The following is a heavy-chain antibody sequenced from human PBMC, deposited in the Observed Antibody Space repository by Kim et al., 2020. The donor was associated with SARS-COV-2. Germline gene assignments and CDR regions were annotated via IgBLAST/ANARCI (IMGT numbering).Heavy chain of an antibody. J-gene: IGHJ4*02. CDR2: ITDSGTT. V-gene: IGHV4-31*03. CDR1: GGSISGGGYY. CDR3: ARGLYSGGGFYRGIDY. Sequence: SETLSLTCTVSGGSISGGGYYWTRIRQYPGKGLEWIGYITDSGTTYYNPALKSRITMSIDMSENHLSLKLNSLTAADAAVYYCARGLYSGGGFYRGIDYWGQGALVAVSS. D-gene: IGHD2-21*02.